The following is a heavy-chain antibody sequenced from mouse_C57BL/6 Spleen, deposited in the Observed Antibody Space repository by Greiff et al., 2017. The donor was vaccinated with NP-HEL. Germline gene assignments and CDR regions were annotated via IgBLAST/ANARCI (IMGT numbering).Heavy chain of an antibody. CDR3: ARAITTGY. D-gene: IGHD1-1*01. CDR1: GYTFTSYW. J-gene: IGHJ2*01. V-gene: IGHV1-50*01. CDR2: IDPSDSYT. Sequence: QVQLQQPGAELVKPGASVTLSCKASGYTFTSYWMQWVNQRPGQGLEWIGEIDPSDSYTNYNKNFTGMATLTVDTSSGTAYMQLSSLTSEDSAVYYCARAITTGYWGQGTTLTVSS.